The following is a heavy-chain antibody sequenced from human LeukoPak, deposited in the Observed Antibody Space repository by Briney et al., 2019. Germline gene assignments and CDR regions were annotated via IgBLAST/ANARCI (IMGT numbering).Heavy chain of an antibody. V-gene: IGHV3-30-3*01. J-gene: IGHJ4*02. CDR1: GFTFSSYA. Sequence: PGGSLGLSCAASGFTFSSYAMHWVRQAPGKGLEWVAVISYDGSNKYYADSVKGRFTISRDNSKNTLYLQMNSLRAEDTAVYYCARAGGIDYWGQGTLVTVSS. D-gene: IGHD2-15*01. CDR2: ISYDGSNK. CDR3: ARAGGIDY.